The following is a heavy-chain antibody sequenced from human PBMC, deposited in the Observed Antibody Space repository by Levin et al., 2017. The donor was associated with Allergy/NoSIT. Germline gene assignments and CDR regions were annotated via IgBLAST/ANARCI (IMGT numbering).Heavy chain of an antibody. CDR2: IRSNPNNYAT. J-gene: IGHJ3*02. CDR3: TSGECSGGSCYFNDAFHI. Sequence: KVSCAASGFTFSGSAMHWVRQASGKGLEWVGRIRSNPNNYATSYAASVKGRFIISRDDSENTAYLQMNSLKTEDTAIYYCTSGECSGGSCYFNDAFHIWGQGTMVTVSS. D-gene: IGHD2-15*01. V-gene: IGHV3-73*01. CDR1: GFTFSGSA.